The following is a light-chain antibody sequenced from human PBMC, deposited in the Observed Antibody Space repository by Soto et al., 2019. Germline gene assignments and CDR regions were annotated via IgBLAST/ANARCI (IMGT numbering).Light chain of an antibody. Sequence: IVMTQSPDSLAVSLGERATINCKSSQSVLYSSNNKNYLAWYQQKPGQPPKLLIYWASTRESGVPDRFSGSGSGTEFTLTISSLQAEDVAAYYCQQYYSSPITFGQGTRLEI. CDR2: WAS. CDR1: QSVLYSSNNKNY. J-gene: IGKJ5*01. V-gene: IGKV4-1*01. CDR3: QQYYSSPIT.